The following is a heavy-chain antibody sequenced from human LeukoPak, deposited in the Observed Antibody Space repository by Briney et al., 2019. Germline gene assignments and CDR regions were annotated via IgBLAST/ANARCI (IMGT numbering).Heavy chain of an antibody. D-gene: IGHD3-9*01. CDR2: ISGSGGST. Sequence: SGGSLRLSCAASGFSFSSHGMSWVRQAPGKGLEWVSAISGSGGSTYYADSVKGRFTISRDNSKNTLYLQMNSLRAEDTAVYYCAKDPYYDILTGYYTGGTSFDYWGQGTLVTVSS. V-gene: IGHV3-23*01. CDR3: AKDPYYDILTGYYTGGTSFDY. CDR1: GFSFSSHG. J-gene: IGHJ4*02.